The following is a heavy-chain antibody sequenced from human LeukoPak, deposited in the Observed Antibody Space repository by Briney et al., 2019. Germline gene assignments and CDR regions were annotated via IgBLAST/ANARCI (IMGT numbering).Heavy chain of an antibody. CDR1: GYTFTSYD. D-gene: IGHD6-13*01. CDR2: MNPNSGNT. V-gene: IGHV1-8*01. J-gene: IGHJ4*02. CDR3: ARESIIAAAGNLDY. Sequence: ASVKVSCKASGYTFTSYDINWVRQATGQGLEWMGWMNPNSGNTGYAQKFQGRVTMTRNTSISTAYMELSSLRSEDTAVYYCARESIIAAAGNLDYWGQGTLVTVSS.